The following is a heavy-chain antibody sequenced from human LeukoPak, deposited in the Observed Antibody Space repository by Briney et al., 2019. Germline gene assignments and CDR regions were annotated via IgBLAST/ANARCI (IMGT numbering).Heavy chain of an antibody. D-gene: IGHD5-24*01. CDR2: ISSNGDST. V-gene: IGHV3-64*01. J-gene: IGHJ4*02. CDR3: VRDSGGDAYNDYFDS. CDR1: GFSFNTYA. Sequence: SGGSLRLSCAASGFSFNTYAMPWARQAPGKGLEYVSAISSNGDSTYYANSVKGRFTISRDNSKKTLFLQMGSLRAEDMAVYYCVRDSGGDAYNDYFDSWGQGTLVTVSS.